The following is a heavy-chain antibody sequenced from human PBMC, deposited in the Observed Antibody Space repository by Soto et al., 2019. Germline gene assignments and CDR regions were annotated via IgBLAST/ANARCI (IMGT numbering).Heavy chain of an antibody. CDR1: GDTFNFYS. Sequence: QVQLVQSGAEVKRPGSSVKVSCKASGDTFNFYSINWVRQAPGLGLEWMGRVNPIVSMSNYAQKFQGRVTMTAHKSTSTAYMELSSLSSADTAIDYCASSYGSGYRAFDYWGQGALVTVSS. CDR3: ASSYGSGYRAFDY. CDR2: VNPIVSMS. J-gene: IGHJ4*02. D-gene: IGHD3-10*01. V-gene: IGHV1-69*02.